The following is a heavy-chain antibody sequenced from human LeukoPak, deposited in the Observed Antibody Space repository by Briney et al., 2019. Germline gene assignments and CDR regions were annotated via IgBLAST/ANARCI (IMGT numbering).Heavy chain of an antibody. J-gene: IGHJ4*02. CDR2: ISGSGGST. Sequence: PGGSLRLSCAACGFTFSSYAMSWVRQDPGKGLEWVSAISGSGGSTYYADSVKGRFTISRDNSKNTLYLQMNSLRAEDTAVYYCAKVGGSGSYYLMGYWGQGTLVTVCS. V-gene: IGHV3-23*01. D-gene: IGHD3-10*01. CDR1: GFTFSSYA. CDR3: AKVGGSGSYYLMGY.